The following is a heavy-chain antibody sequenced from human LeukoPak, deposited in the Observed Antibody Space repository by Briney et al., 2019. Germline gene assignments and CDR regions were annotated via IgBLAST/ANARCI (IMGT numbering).Heavy chain of an antibody. V-gene: IGHV1-18*01. J-gene: IGHJ4*02. CDR3: ASCLGVRGVIRPFDY. CDR2: ISAYNGNT. D-gene: IGHD3-10*01. CDR1: GYTFTSYG. Sequence: GASVKVSCKASGYTFTSYGISWVRQAPGQGLEWMGWISAYNGNTNYAQKLQGRVTMTTDISTSTAYMELRSLRSDDTAVNYCASCLGVRGVIRPFDYWGQGTLVTVSS.